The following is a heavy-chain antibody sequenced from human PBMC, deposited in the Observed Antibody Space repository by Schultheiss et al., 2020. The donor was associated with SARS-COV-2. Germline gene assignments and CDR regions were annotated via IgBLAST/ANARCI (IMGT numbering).Heavy chain of an antibody. J-gene: IGHJ5*02. Sequence: SETLSLTCDVYGGSFSAYYWSWIRQPPGKGLEWIGESNHSGSTNYNPSLKSRVTISVDKSKNQFSLKLSSVTAADTAVYYCARERDSWFDPWGQGTLVTVSS. CDR1: GGSFSAYY. V-gene: IGHV4-34*01. CDR3: ARERDSWFDP. D-gene: IGHD4-11*01. CDR2: SNHSGST.